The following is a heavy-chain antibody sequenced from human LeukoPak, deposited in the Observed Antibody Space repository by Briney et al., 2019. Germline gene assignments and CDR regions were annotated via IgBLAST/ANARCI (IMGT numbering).Heavy chain of an antibody. CDR2: SSSSSSYI. CDR1: GFTFSSYS. Sequence: PGGSLRLYCAASGFTFSSYSMNWVRQAPGKGLEWVSSSSSSSSYIYYADSVKGRFTISRDKATNSLYLQMNSLRAEDTAIYYCAREGMVATFDYWGQGTLVTVSS. V-gene: IGHV3-21*01. D-gene: IGHD5-12*01. J-gene: IGHJ4*02. CDR3: AREGMVATFDY.